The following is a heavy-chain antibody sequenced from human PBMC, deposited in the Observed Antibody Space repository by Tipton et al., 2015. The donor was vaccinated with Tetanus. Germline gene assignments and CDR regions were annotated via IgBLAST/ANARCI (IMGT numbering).Heavy chain of an antibody. J-gene: IGHJ6*04. V-gene: IGHV4-61*01. D-gene: IGHD1-26*01. CDR1: GGSVNRGSYY. Sequence: TLSLTCSVSGGSVNRGSYYWSWVRQPPGKGLEWIGYFFYSGSTNYNPSLKSRVSMAVGTSKNQFSLQLRSVTAADTAVYYCARGDGYHYYYHMDVWGRGTTVTVSS. CDR2: FFYSGST. CDR3: ARGDGYHYYYHMDV.